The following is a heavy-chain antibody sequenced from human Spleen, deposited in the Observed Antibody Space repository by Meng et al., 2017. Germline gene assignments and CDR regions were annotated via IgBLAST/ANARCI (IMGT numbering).Heavy chain of an antibody. CDR2: ISYDGTDK. CDR3: ASFGITMVRGVIIPYDY. CDR1: GFSFSSYA. D-gene: IGHD3-10*01. Sequence: GGSLRLSCAASGFSFSSYAMHWVRQSPGKGPEWVALISYDGTDKYYADSVKGRFTISRDNAKNSLYLQMNSLRAEDTAVYYCASFGITMVRGVIIPYDYWGQGTLVTVSS. J-gene: IGHJ4*02. V-gene: IGHV3-30*07.